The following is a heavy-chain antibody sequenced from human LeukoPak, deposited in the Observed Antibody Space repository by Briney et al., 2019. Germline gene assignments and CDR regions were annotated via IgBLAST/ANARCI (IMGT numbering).Heavy chain of an antibody. CDR2: IYYSGST. Sequence: SETLSLTCTVSGGSISSYYWSWIRQPPGKGLEWIGYIYYSGSTNYNPSLKSRVTISVDTSKNQFSLKLSSVTAADTAVYYCARRGDYVDSWDYWGQGTLVTVSS. J-gene: IGHJ4*02. V-gene: IGHV4-59*01. D-gene: IGHD4-17*01. CDR3: ARRGDYVDSWDY. CDR1: GGSISSYY.